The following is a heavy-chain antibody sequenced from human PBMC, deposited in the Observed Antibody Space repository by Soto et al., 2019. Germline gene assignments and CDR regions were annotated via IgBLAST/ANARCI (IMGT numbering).Heavy chain of an antibody. CDR1: GGSISSGGYY. V-gene: IGHV4-31*03. J-gene: IGHJ6*02. Sequence: PSETLSLTCTVSGGSISSGGYYWSWIRQHPGKGLEWIGYIYHSGSTYYNPSLKSRVTISVDTSKNQFSLKPSSVTAADTAVYYCARDRGVDTAMVNGYYGMDVWGQGTTVTVSS. CDR2: IYHSGST. CDR3: ARDRGVDTAMVNGYYGMDV. D-gene: IGHD5-18*01.